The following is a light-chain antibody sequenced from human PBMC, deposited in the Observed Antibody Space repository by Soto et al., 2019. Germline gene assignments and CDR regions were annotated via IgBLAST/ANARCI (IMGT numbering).Light chain of an antibody. CDR1: QGISNY. CDR3: QHYSSLPL. J-gene: IGKJ3*01. Sequence: DIQMTQSPSSLSASVGDRVTITCRASQGISNYIAWYQQKPGKAPKLLIYAASTLQSGVPSRFSGSGSGTDFTLTINILQPEDVSSYSYQHYSSLPLFGPGTKVHIK. V-gene: IGKV1-27*01. CDR2: AAS.